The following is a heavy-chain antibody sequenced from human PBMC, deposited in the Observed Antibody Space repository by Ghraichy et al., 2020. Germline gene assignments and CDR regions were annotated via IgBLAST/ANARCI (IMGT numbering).Heavy chain of an antibody. CDR1: GYTFTSYD. V-gene: IGHV1-8*01. CDR2: MNPNSGNT. J-gene: IGHJ5*02. Sequence: ASVNVSCKASGYTFTSYDINWVRQATGQGLEWMGWMNPNSGNTGYAQKFQGRVTMTRNTSISTAYMELSSLRSEDTAVYYCARLYPSSSHKTDWFDPWGQGTLVTVSS. D-gene: IGHD6-13*01. CDR3: ARLYPSSSHKTDWFDP.